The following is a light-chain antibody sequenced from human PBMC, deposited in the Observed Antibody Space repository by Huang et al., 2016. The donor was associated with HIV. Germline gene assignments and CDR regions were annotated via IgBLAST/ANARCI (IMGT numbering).Light chain of an antibody. Sequence: EIAMTQSPATLYVSPGERVTLSCRASHSVSSNLAWYQQKPGQAPRLLLYVAATRATRMPARFRVSGSGTEITLTISSLQSEDFEIYYCQQYKNWPPGDTFGQGTKLQIK. J-gene: IGKJ2*01. V-gene: IGKV3-15*01. CDR2: VAA. CDR3: QQYKNWPPGDT. CDR1: HSVSSN.